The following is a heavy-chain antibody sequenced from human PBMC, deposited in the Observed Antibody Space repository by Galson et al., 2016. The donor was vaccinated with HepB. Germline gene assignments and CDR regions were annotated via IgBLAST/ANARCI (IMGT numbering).Heavy chain of an antibody. CDR2: ISRFDISSDTAV. CDR1: GFTFSDYY. CDR3: ARRGRSHYGMDV. J-gene: IGHJ6*04. Sequence: SLRLSCAASGFTFSDYYMSWIRQAPGKGLEWVSYISRFDISSDTAVYHADSVKGRFTNSRDNSKNSLYLQMNDLRVEDTAVYFCARRGRSHYGMDVWGKGTAVTVSS. V-gene: IGHV3-11*01. D-gene: IGHD1-26*01.